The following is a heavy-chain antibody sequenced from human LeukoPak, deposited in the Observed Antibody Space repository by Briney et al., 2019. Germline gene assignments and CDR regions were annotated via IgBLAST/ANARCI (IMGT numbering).Heavy chain of an antibody. CDR2: ISFDGSNK. Sequence: GRSLRLSCAASGFTFSSYAMHWVRQAPGKGLEWVAVISFDGSNKYYADSVKGRFTISRDNSKSTQYLQMYSLRAEDTAMYYCARDPYDVLTGYYARLEYWGQGTLVTVSS. CDR1: GFTFSSYA. J-gene: IGHJ4*02. D-gene: IGHD3-9*01. CDR3: ARDPYDVLTGYYARLEY. V-gene: IGHV3-30-3*01.